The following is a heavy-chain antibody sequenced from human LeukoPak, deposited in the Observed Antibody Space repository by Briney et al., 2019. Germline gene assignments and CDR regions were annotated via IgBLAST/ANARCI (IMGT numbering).Heavy chain of an antibody. D-gene: IGHD3-22*01. Sequence: PSETLSLTCTVSGDSISIYYWSWIPQPPGKGLEWIGYIYYTGSTTYNPSLKSRLTISIDTSKNQFSLNLISLTAADTAVYYCARGRGDSRGTSFDSWGQGTLVTVSS. CDR2: IYYTGST. CDR3: ARGRGDSRGTSFDS. CDR1: GDSISIYY. V-gene: IGHV4-59*01. J-gene: IGHJ4*02.